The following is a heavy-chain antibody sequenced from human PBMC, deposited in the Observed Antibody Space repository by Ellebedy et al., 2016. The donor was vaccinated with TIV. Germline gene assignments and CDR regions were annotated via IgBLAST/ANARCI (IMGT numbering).Heavy chain of an antibody. Sequence: GESLKISCAASGFTFNTYFMNWIRQAPGKGLEWLSYISSSGSAKYYGDSVKGRFTISRDNAQNSLYLQMNSLRAEDTAIYYCAKDPSTYRSSWYRYFDYWGQGTQVTVSS. CDR3: AKDPSTYRSSWYRYFDY. D-gene: IGHD6-13*01. CDR2: ISSSGSAK. J-gene: IGHJ4*02. CDR1: GFTFNTYF. V-gene: IGHV3-11*01.